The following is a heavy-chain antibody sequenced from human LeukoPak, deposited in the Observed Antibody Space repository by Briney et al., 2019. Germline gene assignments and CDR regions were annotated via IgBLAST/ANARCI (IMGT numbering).Heavy chain of an antibody. CDR3: ARGPPIVATIHSFDY. J-gene: IGHJ4*02. V-gene: IGHV1-2*02. Sequence: GASVKVSCKASGYTFTGYYLHWVRQAPGQGLEWMGWMNPNSGGTNYAQKFQGRVTMTRDTSISTAFMELSSLRSDDTAVYYCARGPPIVATIHSFDYWGQGTLVTVSS. CDR1: GYTFTGYY. CDR2: MNPNSGGT. D-gene: IGHD5-12*01.